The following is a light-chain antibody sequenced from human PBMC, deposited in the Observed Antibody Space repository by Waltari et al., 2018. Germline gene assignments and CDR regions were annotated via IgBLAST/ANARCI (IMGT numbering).Light chain of an antibody. V-gene: IGKV4-1*01. CDR1: QSLLYSSNNKNY. CDR2: WAS. Sequence: IVMTQSPDSLAVSLCERATINCKSSQSLLYSSNNKNYLAWYQQKPGQPPKLLIYWASTRESGVPDRFSGSGSGTDFTLTISTLQAEDVAVYYCQQHYGVLWTFGQGTKVEI. CDR3: QQHYGVLWT. J-gene: IGKJ1*01.